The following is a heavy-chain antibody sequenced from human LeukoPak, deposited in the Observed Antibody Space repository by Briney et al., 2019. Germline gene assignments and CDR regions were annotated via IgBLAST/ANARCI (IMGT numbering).Heavy chain of an antibody. D-gene: IGHD6-13*01. Sequence: GGSLRLSCAASGFTVSSNYMSWVRQAPGKGLEWVSVMYSGGSTYYADPVKGRFTISRDNSQNTLYLQMNSLRAEDTAVYYCAKDRLSAAGANDYWGQGTLVTVSS. J-gene: IGHJ4*02. CDR2: MYSGGST. CDR3: AKDRLSAAGANDY. CDR1: GFTVSSNY. V-gene: IGHV3-66*01.